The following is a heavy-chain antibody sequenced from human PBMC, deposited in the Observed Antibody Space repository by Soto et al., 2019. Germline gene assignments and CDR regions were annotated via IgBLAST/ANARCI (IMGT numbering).Heavy chain of an antibody. CDR1: GDSIGSGAFY. D-gene: IGHD1-26*01. V-gene: IGHV4-31*03. J-gene: IGHJ6*02. Sequence: HLQESGPGLVAPSQTLSLRCSVSGDSIGSGAFYWTWIRQVPGKGLEWIGYVSVSGKAYYNPSLKSRVAMSIETSENQLSLRLLSVTAADAAVYFCARALGGVSSSGMDVWGQGTSVTVS. CDR3: ARALGGVSSSGMDV. CDR2: VSVSGKA.